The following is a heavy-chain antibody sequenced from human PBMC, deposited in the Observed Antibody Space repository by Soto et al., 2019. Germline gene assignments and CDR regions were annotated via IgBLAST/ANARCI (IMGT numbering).Heavy chain of an antibody. Sequence: QVQLVESGGGLVKPGGSLRLSCAASGFTFSDHYMSWIRQAPGKGLEWVSYISSARGYTNYADSVEGRFTISRDNAKNSLYLEMNTLRAEDTAVYYCARGRPHSSWYQNFDLWGQGTLVTVSS. D-gene: IGHD6-13*01. CDR1: GFTFSDHY. CDR3: ARGRPHSSWYQNFDL. CDR2: ISSARGYT. V-gene: IGHV3-11*06. J-gene: IGHJ4*02.